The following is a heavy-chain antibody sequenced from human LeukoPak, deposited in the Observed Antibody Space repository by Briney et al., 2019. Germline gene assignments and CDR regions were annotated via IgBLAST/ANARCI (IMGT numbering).Heavy chain of an antibody. J-gene: IGHJ4*02. Sequence: PGGSLRLSCAASGFSFRTSAMSWVRQAPGKGLQWVSSLNGGDYLTYYADSVKGRFTISRDSSKNILYLQMNSLRSDDTAIYYCAMASPTPRGINFDSWGQGTLVTVSS. V-gene: IGHV3-23*01. CDR3: AMASPTPRGINFDS. D-gene: IGHD3-10*01. CDR2: LNGGDYLT. CDR1: GFSFRTSA.